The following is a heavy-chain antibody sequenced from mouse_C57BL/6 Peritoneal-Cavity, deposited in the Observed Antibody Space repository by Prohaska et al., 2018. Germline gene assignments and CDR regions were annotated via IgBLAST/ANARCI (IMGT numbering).Heavy chain of an antibody. J-gene: IGHJ1*03. CDR3: ATPYYGSSSYWYFDV. CDR1: GFTFSDYG. Sequence: EVQLVESGGGLVKPGGSLKLSCAASGFTFSDYGMHWVRQAPEKGLEWVAYIISVSSTIYDADTVKGRFTISRDNAKNTLFLQRTSLRSEDTAMYYCATPYYGSSSYWYFDVWGTGTTVTVSS. V-gene: IGHV5-17*01. D-gene: IGHD1-1*01. CDR2: IISVSSTI.